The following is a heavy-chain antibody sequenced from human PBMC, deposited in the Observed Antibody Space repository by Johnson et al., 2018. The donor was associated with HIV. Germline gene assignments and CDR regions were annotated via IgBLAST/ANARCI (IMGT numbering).Heavy chain of an antibody. CDR3: ARGIAVSNWVDI. D-gene: IGHD6-19*01. J-gene: IGHJ3*02. CDR1: GFTFSSYA. CDR2: ISYAGSNK. Sequence: QVQLVESGGGVVQPGGSLRLSCAASGFTFSSYAMHWVRQAPGKGLEWVAVISYAGSNKYYADSVKGRFTISRDNSKNTLYLQMNSLRAEDTAVYYCARGIAVSNWVDIWGQGTMVTVSS. V-gene: IGHV3-30*04.